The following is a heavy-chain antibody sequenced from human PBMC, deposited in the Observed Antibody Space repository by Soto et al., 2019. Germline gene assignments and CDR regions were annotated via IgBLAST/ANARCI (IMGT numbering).Heavy chain of an antibody. Sequence: QVQLVQSGAEVKKPGASVKVSCEASGYTFTSYAMHWVRQAPGQRLEWMGWINAGNGNTKYSQKFQGRVTITRDTSASTAYMELSSLRSEDTAVYYCARDDGILTGYMSAYYYGMDVWGQGTTVTVSS. V-gene: IGHV1-3*01. CDR2: INAGNGNT. D-gene: IGHD3-9*01. CDR1: GYTFTSYA. J-gene: IGHJ6*02. CDR3: ARDDGILTGYMSAYYYGMDV.